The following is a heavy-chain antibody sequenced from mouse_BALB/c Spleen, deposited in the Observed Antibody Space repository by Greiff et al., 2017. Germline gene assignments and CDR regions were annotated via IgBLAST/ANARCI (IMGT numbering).Heavy chain of an antibody. CDR3: ARGVYDGYYDWYFDG. J-gene: IGHJ1*01. CDR2: ISSGGST. CDR1: GFTFSSYA. D-gene: IGHD2-3*01. Sequence: EVKLVESGGGLVKPGGSLKLSCAASGFTFSSYAMSWVRQTPEKRLEWVASISSGGSTYYPDSVKGRFTISRDNARNILYLQMSSLRSEDTAMYYCARGVYDGYYDWYFDGWGAGTTVTVSS. V-gene: IGHV5-6-5*01.